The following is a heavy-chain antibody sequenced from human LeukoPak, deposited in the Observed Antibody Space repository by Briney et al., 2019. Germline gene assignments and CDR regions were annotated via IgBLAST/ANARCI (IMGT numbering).Heavy chain of an antibody. D-gene: IGHD3-10*01. CDR1: GGSMNTYY. CDR2: IYYSGST. Sequence: SETLSLTCIVSGGSMNTYYWSWIRQPPGKGLEWIGYIYYSGSTYYNPSLKSRVTISVDTSKNQFSLKLSSVTAADTAVYYCASYSGRDAFDIWGQGTMVTVSS. CDR3: ASYSGRDAFDI. V-gene: IGHV4-59*06. J-gene: IGHJ3*02.